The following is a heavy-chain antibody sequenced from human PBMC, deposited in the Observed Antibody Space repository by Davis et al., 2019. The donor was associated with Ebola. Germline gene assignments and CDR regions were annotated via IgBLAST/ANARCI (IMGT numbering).Heavy chain of an antibody. CDR3: GAAAHYYYGMDV. V-gene: IGHV1-8*02. CDR1: GYTFTGYY. CDR2: MNPNSGNT. J-gene: IGHJ6*02. Sequence: ASVKVSCKASGYTFTGYYMHWVRQAPGQGLEWMGWMNPNSGNTGYAQKFQGRVTMTRNTSISTAYMELSSLRSEDTAVYYCGAAAHYYYGMDVWGQGTTVTVSS. D-gene: IGHD6-13*01.